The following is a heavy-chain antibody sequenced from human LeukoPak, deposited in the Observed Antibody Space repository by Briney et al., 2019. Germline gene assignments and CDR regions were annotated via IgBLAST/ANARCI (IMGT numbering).Heavy chain of an antibody. CDR2: IRYDGSNK. J-gene: IGHJ4*02. D-gene: IGHD3-3*01. V-gene: IGHV3-30*02. Sequence: PGGSLRLSCAASGFTFSSYGMHWVRQAPGKGLEWVAFIRYDGSNKYYADSVKGRFTISRDNSKNTLYLQMNSLRAEDTAVYYCARADEERITIFGVVIQYGPFDYWGQGTLVTVSS. CDR3: ARADEERITIFGVVIQYGPFDY. CDR1: GFTFSSYG.